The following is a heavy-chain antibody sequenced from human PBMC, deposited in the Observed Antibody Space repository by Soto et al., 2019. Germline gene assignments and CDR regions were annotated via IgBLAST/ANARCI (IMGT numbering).Heavy chain of an antibody. CDR2: SNPNSGGT. CDR3: ARDQIGVAGTSDY. Sequence: GASVKVSCKASGYTFTDYYMHWMPQAPGQGLESRRWSNPNSGGTNYAQKFQVRVTITTDTSISTAYLELSRLRSDDTAVYYCARDQIGVAGTSDYWGQGTLVTVSS. D-gene: IGHD6-19*01. J-gene: IGHJ4*02. CDR1: GYTFTDYY. V-gene: IGHV1-2*02.